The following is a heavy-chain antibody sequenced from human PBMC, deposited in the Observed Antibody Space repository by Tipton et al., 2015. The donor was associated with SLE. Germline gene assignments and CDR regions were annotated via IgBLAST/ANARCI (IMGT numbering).Heavy chain of an antibody. J-gene: IGHJ6*02. D-gene: IGHD3-10*01. CDR1: GGSFSAYY. Sequence: TLSLTCAVYGGSFSAYYWSWIRQPPGKGLEWIGEINHSGSTNYNPSLKSRVTISVDTSKNQFSLKLSSVTAADTAVYYCATGLGELFYYYGMDVWGQGTTVTVSS. CDR2: INHSGST. V-gene: IGHV4-34*01. CDR3: ATGLGELFYYYGMDV.